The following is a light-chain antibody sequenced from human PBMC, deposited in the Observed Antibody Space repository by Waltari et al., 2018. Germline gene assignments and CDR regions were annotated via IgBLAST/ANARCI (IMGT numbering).Light chain of an antibody. Sequence: MTQSPDILSASPGETVTLSCRASQNINSWLAWYQQKPGKAPKLLIYKASSLETGVPSRFSGSESGTEFTLTINSLQPDDFATYYCQQYNSYHIFTFGPGTKVEI. CDR1: QNINSW. V-gene: IGKV1-5*03. CDR3: QQYNSYHIFT. CDR2: KAS. J-gene: IGKJ3*01.